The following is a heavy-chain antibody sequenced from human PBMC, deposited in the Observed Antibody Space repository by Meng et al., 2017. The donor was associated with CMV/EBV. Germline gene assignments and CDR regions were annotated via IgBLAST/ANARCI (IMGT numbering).Heavy chain of an antibody. CDR2: IVVGSSYT. D-gene: IGHD7-27*01. V-gene: IGHV1-58*01. J-gene: IGHJ6*02. CDR3: AATWGPYYYTYAMDV. CDR1: GFTFTNSA. Sequence: SVKVSCKASGFTFTNSAVHWVRQARGQRLEWIGWIVVGSSYTNFAQTFQERVTITRDLSTTTAYMELSGLRSEDTAVYYCAATWGPYYYTYAMDVWGQGTAVTVSS.